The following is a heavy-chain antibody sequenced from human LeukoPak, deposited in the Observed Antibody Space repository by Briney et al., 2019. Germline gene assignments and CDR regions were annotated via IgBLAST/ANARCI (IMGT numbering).Heavy chain of an antibody. CDR2: INPSGGST. CDR1: GYTFTSYY. J-gene: IGHJ4*02. V-gene: IGHV1-46*01. Sequence: GASVKVSCKASGYTFTSYYMHWVRQAPGQGLEWMGIINPSGGSTSYAQKFQGRVTMTRDTSTSTAYMELRSLRSDDTAVYYCASIYDSSGHGGGYWGQGTLVTVSS. D-gene: IGHD3-22*01. CDR3: ASIYDSSGHGGGY.